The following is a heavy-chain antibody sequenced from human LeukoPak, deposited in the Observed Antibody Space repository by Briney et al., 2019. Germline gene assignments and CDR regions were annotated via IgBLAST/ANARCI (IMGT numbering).Heavy chain of an antibody. CDR2: ISYDGSTK. D-gene: IGHD2-15*01. J-gene: IGHJ4*02. CDR3: AKSGLNRFDY. V-gene: IGHV3-30*18. CDR1: GFTFSSYG. Sequence: GGSLRLSCAASGFTFSSYGMHWVRQAPGKGMEWVAVISYDGSTKYYADSVKGQFTISRDNSKNTLYLQMNSLRAEDTAVYYCAKSGLNRFDYWGQGTLVTVSS.